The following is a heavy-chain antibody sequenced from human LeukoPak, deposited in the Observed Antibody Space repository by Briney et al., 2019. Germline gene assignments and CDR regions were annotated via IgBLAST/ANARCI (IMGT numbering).Heavy chain of an antibody. CDR3: AKGIKGSYCGGDCYLPYYYYGLDV. Sequence: GGSLRLSCAASGFTFSSYGMHWVRQAPGKGLEWVAVIWYDGSNKYYADSVKGRFTISRDNSKNTLYLQMNSLRAEDTAVYYCAKGIKGSYCGGDCYLPYYYYGLDVWGQGTTVTVSS. CDR2: IWYDGSNK. D-gene: IGHD2-21*02. V-gene: IGHV3-33*06. J-gene: IGHJ6*02. CDR1: GFTFSSYG.